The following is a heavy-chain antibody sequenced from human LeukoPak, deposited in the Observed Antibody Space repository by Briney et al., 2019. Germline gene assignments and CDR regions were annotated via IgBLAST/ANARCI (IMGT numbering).Heavy chain of an antibody. CDR2: INKDGSEK. CDR1: GFTFSTYW. CDR3: TRDGI. D-gene: IGHD1-26*01. Sequence: GGSLRLSCAASGFTFSTYWMNWVRQAPGKGLEWVANINKDGSEKNYVDSVRGRFTISRDNARNSLYLQMNSLRADDTAAYYCTRDGIWGQGTLVTVSS. J-gene: IGHJ4*02. V-gene: IGHV3-7*05.